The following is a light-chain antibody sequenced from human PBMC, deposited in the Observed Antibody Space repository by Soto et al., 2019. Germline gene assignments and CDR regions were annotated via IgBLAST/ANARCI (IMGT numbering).Light chain of an antibody. J-gene: IGKJ5*01. CDR1: QTVSNW. V-gene: IGKV3-11*01. Sequence: EIVLTQSPATLSLSLGERATLSCRASQTVSNWFSWYQQKPGQAPRLLIYDASNWATGIPARFSGSGSGTDFTLTISILEPEDFTVYYCQRHRNWPPMTFGQGTRREMK. CDR2: DAS. CDR3: QRHRNWPPMT.